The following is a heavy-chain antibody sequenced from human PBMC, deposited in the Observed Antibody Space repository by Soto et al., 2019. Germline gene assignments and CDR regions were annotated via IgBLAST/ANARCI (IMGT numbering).Heavy chain of an antibody. D-gene: IGHD5-18*01. CDR3: AKDIEGYSYGYYFDY. V-gene: IGHV3-43*02. CDR1: GFTFDDYA. CDR2: ISGDGGST. Sequence: WGSLRLSCAASGFTFDDYAMHWVRQAPGKGLEWVSLISGDGGSTYYADSVKGRFTISRDNSKNSLYLQMNSLRTEDTALYYCAKDIEGYSYGYYFDYWGQGTLVTVSS. J-gene: IGHJ4*02.